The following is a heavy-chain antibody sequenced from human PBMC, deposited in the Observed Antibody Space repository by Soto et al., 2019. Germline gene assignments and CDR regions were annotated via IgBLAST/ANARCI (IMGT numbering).Heavy chain of an antibody. Sequence: EVQLVESGGGLVQPGGSLRLSCAASGFTFNNNWMHWVRQAPGKGLVWISRINSDGKTTTYADLVKGRFIISRDNDKNTVYLQVNSLGGEDTAVYYCTRGGATGAGIYHFENWGQGTLVTVSS. CDR2: INSDGKTT. V-gene: IGHV3-74*01. CDR3: TRGGATGAGIYHFEN. J-gene: IGHJ4*02. CDR1: GFTFNNNW. D-gene: IGHD3-10*01.